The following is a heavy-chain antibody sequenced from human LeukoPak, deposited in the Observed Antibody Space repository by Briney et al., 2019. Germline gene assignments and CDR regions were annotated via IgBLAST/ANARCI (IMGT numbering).Heavy chain of an antibody. Sequence: WETLSLTCTVSGGPISSYYWSWIRQPPGKGLEWIGYIYYSGSTNYNPSLKSRDTITVDPSKNQFSLKLSSVTAADTAVYYCARGRLGVDFYRGLDVWGQGTTVTVSS. J-gene: IGHJ6*02. V-gene: IGHV4-59*13. CDR1: GGPISSYY. D-gene: IGHD6-6*01. CDR3: ARGRLGVDFYRGLDV. CDR2: IYYSGST.